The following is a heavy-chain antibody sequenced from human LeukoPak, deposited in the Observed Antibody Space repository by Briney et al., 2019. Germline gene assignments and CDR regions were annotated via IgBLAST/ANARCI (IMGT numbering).Heavy chain of an antibody. Sequence: SETLSLTCTVSGGSISSSSYYWGWIRQPPGKGLEWIGSIYYSGSTYYNPSLKSRVTISVDTSKNQFFLRLNSVTAADTAVYYCASGSHYGYSSGWLYYWGQGTLVTVSS. J-gene: IGHJ4*02. CDR1: GGSISSSSYY. D-gene: IGHD6-19*01. CDR3: ASGSHYGYSSGWLYY. V-gene: IGHV4-39*01. CDR2: IYYSGST.